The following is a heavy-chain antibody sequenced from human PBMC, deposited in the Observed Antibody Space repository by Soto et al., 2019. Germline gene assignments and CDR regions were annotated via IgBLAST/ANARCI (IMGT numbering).Heavy chain of an antibody. CDR1: GGSISSSSYY. D-gene: IGHD6-13*01. Sequence: ASETLSLTCTVSGGSISSSSYYWGWIRQPPGKGLEWIGSIYYSGSTYYNPSLKSRVTISVDTSKNQFSLKLSSVTAAATAVYYCARRPRAGLFGTLRGSSWYPPPTDYFDYWGQGTLVTVSS. V-gene: IGHV4-39*01. CDR2: IYYSGST. CDR3: ARRPRAGLFGTLRGSSWYPPPTDYFDY. J-gene: IGHJ4*02.